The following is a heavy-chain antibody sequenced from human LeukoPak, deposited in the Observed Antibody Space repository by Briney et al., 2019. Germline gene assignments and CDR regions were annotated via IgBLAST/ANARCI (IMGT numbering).Heavy chain of an antibody. CDR1: GGSISSHY. V-gene: IGHV4-59*11. CDR3: ARGGYSYGYDDAFEY. Sequence: PSETLSLTCTVSGGSISSHYWSWIRQPPGKALEWIGYIYNSGSTNYNPSFKSRVTISVDTSKNQFSLKLTSVTAADTAVYYCARGGYSYGYDDAFEYWGQGILVTVSS. D-gene: IGHD5-18*01. CDR2: IYNSGST. J-gene: IGHJ4*02.